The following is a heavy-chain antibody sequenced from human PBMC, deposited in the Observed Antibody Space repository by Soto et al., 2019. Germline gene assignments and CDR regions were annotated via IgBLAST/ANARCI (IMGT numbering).Heavy chain of an antibody. D-gene: IGHD1-26*01. J-gene: IGHJ4*02. CDR3: AKDLRPDGRYDLDY. CDR2: MIGDGTSW. V-gene: IGHV3-23*01. Sequence: EVQLLESGGGLAQAGGSLRLSCAASGFNFRIYAMNWVRQAPGKGLEWVSVMIGDGTSWDYADSVRGRFTISRDNSKNTLSLQMNSLRPEDTAVYYCAKDLRPDGRYDLDYWGQGTLVTVSS. CDR1: GFNFRIYA.